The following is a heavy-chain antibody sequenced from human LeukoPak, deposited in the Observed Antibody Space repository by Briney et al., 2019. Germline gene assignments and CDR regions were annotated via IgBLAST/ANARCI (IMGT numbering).Heavy chain of an antibody. Sequence: GGSLRLSCAASGSTFSSYAMTWVRQSPGKGLEWVSTITSGGSTYYADSVKGRFTISRDNSKNTVYLQMNSLRAEDAAEYYCATYCSGASCYSGIGYWGQGTLSPSPQ. D-gene: IGHD2-15*01. J-gene: IGHJ4*02. CDR1: GSTFSSYA. CDR2: ITSGGST. V-gene: IGHV3-23*01. CDR3: ATYCSGASCYSGIGY.